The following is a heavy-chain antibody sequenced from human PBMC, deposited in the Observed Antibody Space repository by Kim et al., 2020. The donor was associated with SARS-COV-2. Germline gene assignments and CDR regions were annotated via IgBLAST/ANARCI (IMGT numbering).Heavy chain of an antibody. CDR3: AKVPPYIWSRAGYFDY. V-gene: IGHV3-23*01. Sequence: DDVTGRFTIARDISKNTVYLQMNSLSAEDTAVYYCAKVPPYIWSRAGYFDYWGQGTLVTVSS. J-gene: IGHJ4*02. D-gene: IGHD1-20*01.